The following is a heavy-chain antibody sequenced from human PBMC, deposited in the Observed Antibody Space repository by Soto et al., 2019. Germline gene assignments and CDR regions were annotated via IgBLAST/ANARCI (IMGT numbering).Heavy chain of an antibody. V-gene: IGHV1-69*01. J-gene: IGHJ3*02. Sequence: QVQLVQSGAEVKKPGSSVKVSCKASGGTFSSYAISWVRQAPGQGLEWMGGIIPIFGTANYAQKFQGRVTITADESTSTAYMELSSLRSEDTAVYDCARDRLGYCSGGSCSDAFDIWGQGTMVTVSS. CDR3: ARDRLGYCSGGSCSDAFDI. D-gene: IGHD2-15*01. CDR2: IIPIFGTA. CDR1: GGTFSSYA.